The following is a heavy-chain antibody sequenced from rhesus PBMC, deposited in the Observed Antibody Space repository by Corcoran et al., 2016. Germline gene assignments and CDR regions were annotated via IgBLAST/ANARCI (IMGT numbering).Heavy chain of an antibody. D-gene: IGHD3-9*01. J-gene: IGHJ5-1*01. CDR1: GGSFRSYW. V-gene: IGHV4-80*01. Sequence: QVQLQESGPGLVKPSETLSLTCAVSGGSFRSYWWNWIRQPQGKGLEWIGEINGYIGSTTYHPTLQSGGTISKDVSKNQFSLELTSVTAADTAVYYCTSPVRYRFDVWGPGVLVSVSS. CDR3: TSPVRYRFDV. CDR2: INGYIGST.